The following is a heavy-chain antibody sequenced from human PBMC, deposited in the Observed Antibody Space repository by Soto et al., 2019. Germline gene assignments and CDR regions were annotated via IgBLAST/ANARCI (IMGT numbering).Heavy chain of an antibody. Sequence: GGSLRLSCAASGFTVSSNYMNWVLQAPGKGLEWVSVIYSDGSTYYADSVKGRVTISRDNSKNTLYLQMDSLRAEDTAVYYCASDPTYVTSGYFDLWGRGTLVTVSS. CDR2: IYSDGST. CDR1: GFTVSSNY. D-gene: IGHD2-15*01. J-gene: IGHJ2*01. CDR3: ASDPTYVTSGYFDL. V-gene: IGHV3-53*01.